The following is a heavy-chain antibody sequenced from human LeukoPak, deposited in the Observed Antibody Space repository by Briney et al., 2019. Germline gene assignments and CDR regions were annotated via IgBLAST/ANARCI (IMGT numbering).Heavy chain of an antibody. D-gene: IGHD1-26*01. V-gene: IGHV3-74*01. Sequence: GGSLRLSCAASGFTFSNYWMHWVRQAPGKGLVWVSRINSDGSVTNYADCVKGRFTISRDNAKNTLYLQMNSLTAEDTAVYYCARARSGTYFDYWGQGTLVTVSS. CDR2: INSDGSVT. CDR3: ARARSGTYFDY. J-gene: IGHJ4*02. CDR1: GFTFSNYW.